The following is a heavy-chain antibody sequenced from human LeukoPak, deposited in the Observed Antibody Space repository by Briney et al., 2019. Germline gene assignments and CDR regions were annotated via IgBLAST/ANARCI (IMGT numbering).Heavy chain of an antibody. Sequence: GGSLRLSCAASGFTFSSYAMSRVRQAPGKGLEWVSAISGSGGSTYYADSVKGRFTISRDNSKNTLYLQMNSLRAEDTAVYYCAKFSVAPGIAVAGPFDPWGQGTLVTVSS. CDR1: GFTFSSYA. CDR2: ISGSGGST. J-gene: IGHJ5*02. V-gene: IGHV3-23*01. CDR3: AKFSVAPGIAVAGPFDP. D-gene: IGHD6-19*01.